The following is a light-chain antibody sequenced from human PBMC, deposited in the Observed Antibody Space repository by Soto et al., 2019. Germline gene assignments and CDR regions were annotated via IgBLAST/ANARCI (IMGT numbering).Light chain of an antibody. CDR2: GAS. J-gene: IGKJ5*01. CDR3: QQYNDWIT. CDR1: QSVNSN. Sequence: EIVMTQSPAALSVSPGERATLSCRASQSVNSNLAWYQHKPGQAPRLLIYGASTRATGIPARFSGSGSGTEFTLTISSLQSEDFAVYYCQQYNDWITFGQGTRLEIK. V-gene: IGKV3-15*01.